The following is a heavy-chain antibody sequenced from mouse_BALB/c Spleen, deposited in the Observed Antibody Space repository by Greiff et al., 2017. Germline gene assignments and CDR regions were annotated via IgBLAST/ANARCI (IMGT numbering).Heavy chain of an antibody. J-gene: IGHJ4*01. V-gene: IGHV1-54*01. CDR1: GYAFTNYL. Sequence: VQLVESGAELVRPGTSVKVSCKASGYAFTNYLIEWVKQRPGQGLEWIGVINPGSGGTNYNEKFKGKATLTADKSSSTAYMQLSSLTSDDSAVYFCARSLYYAMDYWGQGTSVTVSS. CDR3: ARSLYYAMDY. CDR2: INPGSGGT.